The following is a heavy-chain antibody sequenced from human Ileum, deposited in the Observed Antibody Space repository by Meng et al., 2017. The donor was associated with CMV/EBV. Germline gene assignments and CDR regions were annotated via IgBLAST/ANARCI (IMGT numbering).Heavy chain of an antibody. Sequence: GESLKISCAASGFTFSNYAMDWVRQAPGKGLEWVSYISSSGSTIYYADSVKGRFTISRDNAKNSLYLQMNSLRAEDTAVYYCARAPKDLLYYYGMDVWGQGTTVTVSS. J-gene: IGHJ6*02. D-gene: IGHD1-26*01. CDR2: ISSSGSTI. CDR1: GFTFSNYA. V-gene: IGHV3-48*03. CDR3: ARAPKDLLYYYGMDV.